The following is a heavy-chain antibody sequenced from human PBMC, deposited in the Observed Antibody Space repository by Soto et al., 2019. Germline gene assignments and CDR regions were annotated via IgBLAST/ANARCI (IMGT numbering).Heavy chain of an antibody. CDR2: IDWDGDE. V-gene: IGHV2-70*01. CDR1: GFSLSTSGMC. Sequence: SGPTLVNPTQTLTLTCTFSGFSLSTSGMCVSWIRQPPGKALEWLALIDWDGDEYYSSSLKTRLTISKDTSKNQVVLTMTNMDPVDTATYYCARIKDATGGQWTPFDYWGQGTLVTVSS. D-gene: IGHD2-15*01. CDR3: ARIKDATGGQWTPFDY. J-gene: IGHJ4*02.